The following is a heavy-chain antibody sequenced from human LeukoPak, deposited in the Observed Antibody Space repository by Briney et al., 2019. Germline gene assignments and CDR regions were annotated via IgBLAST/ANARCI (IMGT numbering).Heavy chain of an antibody. CDR3: ARVRVDRGYAYFDY. Sequence: GGSLRLSCAASGFTFSNYDMHWVRQATGKGLEWVSGIDTAGDTYYPGSVKGRFTISRQDAKNSLYLQMNNLRAGDTAVYYCARVRVDRGYAYFDYWGQGTLVTVSS. J-gene: IGHJ4*02. CDR1: GFTFSNYD. D-gene: IGHD5-18*01. CDR2: IDTAGDT. V-gene: IGHV3-13*01.